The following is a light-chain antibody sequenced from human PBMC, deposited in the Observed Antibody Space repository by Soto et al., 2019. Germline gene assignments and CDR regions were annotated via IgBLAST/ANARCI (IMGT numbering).Light chain of an antibody. CDR1: SSNIGNNA. J-gene: IGLJ2*01. Sequence: QLVLTQPPSVSEAPRQRVTISCSGSSSNIGNNAVNWYQQLPGKAPKLLIYYDDLLPSGGSDRFSGSKSGTSASLAISGLQSEDEADYYCAAWDDSLNGHVFGGGTKVTVL. CDR3: AAWDDSLNGHV. CDR2: YDD. V-gene: IGLV1-36*01.